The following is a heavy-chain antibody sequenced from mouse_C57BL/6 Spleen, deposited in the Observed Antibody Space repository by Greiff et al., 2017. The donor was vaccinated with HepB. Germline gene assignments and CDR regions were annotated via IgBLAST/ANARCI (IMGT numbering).Heavy chain of an antibody. D-gene: IGHD4-1*02. V-gene: IGHV1-64*01. J-gene: IGHJ2*01. CDR3: ARRRATGNYFDY. Sequence: QVQLQQSGAELVKPGASVKLSCKASGYTFTSYWMHWVKQRPGQGLEWIGMIHPNSGSTNYNEKFKSKATLTVDKSSSTAYMQLSSLTSEDSAVYYCARRRATGNYFDYWGQGTTLTVSS. CDR1: GYTFTSYW. CDR2: IHPNSGST.